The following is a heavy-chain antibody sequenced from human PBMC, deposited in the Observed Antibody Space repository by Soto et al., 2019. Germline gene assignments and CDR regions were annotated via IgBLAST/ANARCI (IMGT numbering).Heavy chain of an antibody. J-gene: IGHJ6*02. CDR2: IYWDDDK. D-gene: IGHD3-3*01. Sequence: SGPTLGNPTQTLTLTCTFSGFSLSTSGVGVGWIRQPSGKALEWLALIYWDDDKRYSPSLKSRLTITKDTSKNQVVLTMTNMDPVDTAKYFCAHSTSTRHYDFWSGPRPDVWGQGTTVTVSS. V-gene: IGHV2-5*02. CDR1: GFSLSTSGVG. CDR3: AHSTSTRHYDFWSGPRPDV.